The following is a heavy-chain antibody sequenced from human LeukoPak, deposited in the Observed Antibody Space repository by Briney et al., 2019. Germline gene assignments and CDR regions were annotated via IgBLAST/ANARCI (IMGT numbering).Heavy chain of an antibody. D-gene: IGHD1-26*01. V-gene: IGHV1-2*06. CDR2: INPNSGGT. CDR3: ARTPQWELLTGHAFDI. J-gene: IGHJ3*02. CDR1: GYTFTGYY. Sequence: ASVKVSCKASGYTFTGYYMHWVRQAPGQGLEWMGRINPNSGGTNYAQKFQGRVTMTRDTSISTAYMELSRLRSDDTAVYYCARTPQWELLTGHAFDIWGQGTMVTVSS.